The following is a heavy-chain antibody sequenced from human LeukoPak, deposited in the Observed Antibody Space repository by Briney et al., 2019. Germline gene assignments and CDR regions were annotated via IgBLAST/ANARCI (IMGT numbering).Heavy chain of an antibody. CDR3: ANTHCDSSPIVWNF. CDR1: GFTFRNYG. D-gene: IGHD6-6*01. V-gene: IGHV3-23*01. J-gene: IGHJ4*02. CDR2: LSDAGVRI. Sequence: PGGPLRLSCIASGFTFRNYGMSWVRQAPGKGLEWVSGLSDAGVRIFYSDSVKGRFTISRDNSKNTLYLQMDSLRAEDTAVYYCANTHCDSSPIVWNFWGQGTLVTVSS.